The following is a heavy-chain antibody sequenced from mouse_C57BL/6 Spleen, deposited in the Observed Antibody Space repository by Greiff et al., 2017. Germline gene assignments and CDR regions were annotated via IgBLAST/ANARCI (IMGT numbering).Heavy chain of an antibody. CDR1: GYAFSSYW. Sequence: QVQLQQSGAELVKPGASVKFSCTASGYAFSSYWMHWVKQRPGKGLEWIGQIYPGDGDTKYNGKFKGKATLAADKSSCTAYLPLSSLTSEDSAVSFCARRDYDGRDYAMCYWGQGTSVTVSS. V-gene: IGHV1-80*01. J-gene: IGHJ4*01. CDR3: ARRDYDGRDYAMCY. CDR2: IYPGDGDT. D-gene: IGHD2-4*01.